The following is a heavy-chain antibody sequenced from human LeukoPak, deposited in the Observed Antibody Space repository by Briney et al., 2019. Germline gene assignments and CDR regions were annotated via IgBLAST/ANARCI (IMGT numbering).Heavy chain of an antibody. CDR1: GYTFTSYG. Sequence: GASVKVSCKASGYTFTSYGISWVRQAPGQGLEWMGWISAYNGNTNYAQKLQGRVTMTTDTSTSTAYMELRSLRSDDTAVYYCAREPGGLGAAGTFDYWGQGTLVTVSS. CDR3: AREPGGLGAAGTFDY. V-gene: IGHV1-18*01. D-gene: IGHD6-13*01. J-gene: IGHJ4*02. CDR2: ISAYNGNT.